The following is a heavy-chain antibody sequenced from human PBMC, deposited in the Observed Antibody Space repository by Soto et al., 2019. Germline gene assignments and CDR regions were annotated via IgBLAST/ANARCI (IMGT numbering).Heavy chain of an antibody. CDR3: ARYCSGGSCYSEAAGFDY. Sequence: QVQLVQSGAEVKKPGSSVKVSCKASGGTFSSYAISWVRQAPGQGLEWMGGIIPIFGTATYAQKFQGRVTITAGKSTSASYMELSRPRSEDTAVYYCARYCSGGSCYSEAAGFDYWGQGTLVTVSS. CDR2: IIPIFGTA. V-gene: IGHV1-69*06. J-gene: IGHJ4*02. CDR1: GGTFSSYA. D-gene: IGHD2-15*01.